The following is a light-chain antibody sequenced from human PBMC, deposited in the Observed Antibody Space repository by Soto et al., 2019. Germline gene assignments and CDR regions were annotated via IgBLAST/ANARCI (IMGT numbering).Light chain of an antibody. CDR1: QSISSGY. CDR2: GAS. J-gene: IGKJ1*01. CDR3: QQYGSSPWT. Sequence: EVVLTQSPGTLSLSPGERATLSCRASQSISSGYLAWYQQKPGQAPRLLIYGASSRATGIPDRFSDSGSGTDFTLTISRLEPEDIAVFYCQQYGSSPWTFGQGTKVEIK. V-gene: IGKV3-20*01.